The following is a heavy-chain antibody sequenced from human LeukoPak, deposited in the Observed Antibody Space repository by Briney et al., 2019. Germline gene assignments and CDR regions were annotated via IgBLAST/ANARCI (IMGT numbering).Heavy chain of an antibody. J-gene: IGHJ5*02. CDR1: GYSISSGYY. D-gene: IGHD3-22*01. CDR3: ARDPWYYDSSGSLYNWFDP. CDR2: IYHSGST. V-gene: IGHV4-38-2*02. Sequence: SETLSLTCTVSGYSISSGYYWGWIRQPPGKGLEWIGSIYHSGSTYYNPSLKSRVTISVDTSKNQFSLKLSSVTAADTAVYYCARDPWYYDSSGSLYNWFDPWGQGTLVTVSA.